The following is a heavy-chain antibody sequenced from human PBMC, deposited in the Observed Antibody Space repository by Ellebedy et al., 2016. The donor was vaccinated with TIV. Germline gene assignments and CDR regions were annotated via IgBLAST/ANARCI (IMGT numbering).Heavy chain of an antibody. V-gene: IGHV3-7*01. CDR1: GFSFRSYW. CDR3: VKGAYPVPTVMAV. D-gene: IGHD3-16*01. Sequence: GGSLRLSCAATGFSFRSYWMSWVRQAPGKGLEWVANIYQDGSVQYYLDSLKGRLTISRDNAINSLLLQMHSLRVEDTALYYCVKGAYPVPTVMAVWGQGTMVIVSS. CDR2: IYQDGSVQ. J-gene: IGHJ6*02.